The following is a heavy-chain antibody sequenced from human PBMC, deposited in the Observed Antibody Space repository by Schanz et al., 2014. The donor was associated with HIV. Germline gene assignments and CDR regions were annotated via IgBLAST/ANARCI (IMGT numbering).Heavy chain of an antibody. J-gene: IGHJ4*02. CDR1: GGTFSRFS. CDR3: ASDLYYYDSSGYFNY. D-gene: IGHD3-22*01. Sequence: QVQLVQSGAEVKKPGSSVQVSCKASGGTFSRFSFSWVRQAPGQGLEWMGGIIPISGTANYAQKFQGRVTVTADESTYTAYMELSSLRSEDTAVYYCASDLYYYDSSGYFNYWGQGTLVTVSS. CDR2: IIPISGTA. V-gene: IGHV1-69*01.